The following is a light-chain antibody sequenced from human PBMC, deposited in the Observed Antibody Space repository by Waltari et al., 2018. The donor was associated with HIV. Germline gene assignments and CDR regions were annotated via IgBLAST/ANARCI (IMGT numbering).Light chain of an antibody. J-gene: IGLJ1*01. CDR3: QVCDTSNDHPYV. CDR1: NIGSKG. CDR2: DVS. Sequence: SYVLTQPPSVSVAPGQTASITCGGNNIGSKGVHWYQQKPGQAPVLVVYDVSGRPSRIPERFSGSNSGNTATLTISTVEAGDEADYYCQVCDTSNDHPYVFGTGTKVTVL. V-gene: IGLV3-21*02.